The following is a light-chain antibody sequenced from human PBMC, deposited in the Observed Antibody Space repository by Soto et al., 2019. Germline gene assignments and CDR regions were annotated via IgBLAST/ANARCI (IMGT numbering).Light chain of an antibody. CDR3: AAWDDSLSGPGYV. Sequence: QSALTQPRSVSGSPGQSVTISCTGTSSDVGGYNYVSWYQQDPGKVPKLIIYDVNKRPSGVPDRFSGSRSGNTASLTISGLQAEDEADYYCAAWDDSLSGPGYVFGTGTKLTVL. CDR1: SSDVGGYNY. CDR2: DVN. V-gene: IGLV2-11*01. J-gene: IGLJ1*01.